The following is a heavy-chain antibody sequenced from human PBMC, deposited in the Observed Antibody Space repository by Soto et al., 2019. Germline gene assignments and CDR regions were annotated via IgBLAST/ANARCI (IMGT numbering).Heavy chain of an antibody. CDR3: AKDNLAVVIAAIGNGMGV. Sequence: QVQLVESGGGVVQPGTSLRLSCGASGFAFNGYGMHWVRQAPGKGLEWVAAISYHGQNRYYADCLRGRITISRDNSKNPRVLVVNGLRAEDTGLYYYAKDNLAVVIAAIGNGMGVLARGTPGTASS. V-gene: IGHV3-30*18. CDR1: GFAFNGYG. D-gene: IGHD2-21*01. CDR2: ISYHGQNR. J-gene: IGHJ6*02.